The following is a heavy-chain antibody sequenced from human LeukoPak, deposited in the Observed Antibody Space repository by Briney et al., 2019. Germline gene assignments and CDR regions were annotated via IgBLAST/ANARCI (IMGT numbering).Heavy chain of an antibody. D-gene: IGHD3-3*01. CDR2: IAYHGSRK. CDR1: GFTFSGYG. CDR3: TRYDSSRFDP. V-gene: IGHV3-30*03. J-gene: IGHJ5*02. Sequence: PARSLSLSCAASGFTFSGYGMHWVRQAPGKGLEWVTGIAYHGSRKHYADSVKGRFTISRDNSRYTMDLQMNSLRVEDTAVYHCTRYDSSRFDPWGQG.